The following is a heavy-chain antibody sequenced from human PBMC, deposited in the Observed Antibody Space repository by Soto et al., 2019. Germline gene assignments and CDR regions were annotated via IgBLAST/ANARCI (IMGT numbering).Heavy chain of an antibody. V-gene: IGHV4-34*01. D-gene: IGHD4-17*01. CDR1: GGSFSGYY. J-gene: IGHJ6*02. CDR3: ARGGLGNGYGDYSAPSAAYYYYGMDV. Sequence: QVQLQQWGAGLLKPSETLSLTCAVYGGSFSGYYWSWIRQPPGKGLEWIGEINHSGSTNYNPSLKRRVTISVDTSKNQFSLKLSSVTAADTAVYYCARGGLGNGYGDYSAPSAAYYYYGMDVWGQGTTVTVSS. CDR2: INHSGST.